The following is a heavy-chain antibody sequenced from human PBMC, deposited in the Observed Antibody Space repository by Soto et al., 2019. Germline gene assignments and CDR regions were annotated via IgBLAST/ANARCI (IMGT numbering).Heavy chain of an antibody. J-gene: IGHJ4*02. Sequence: AETLSLTCAVSGGSFTRNNWWTVVRQPPGQGLEWIGEIYRTGSTNYNPSLKSRVTISLDKSENQFSLKVTSLTAADTAVYYCASRDPGTSVDYWGQGTLVTVSS. CDR3: ASRDPGTSVDY. V-gene: IGHV4-4*02. CDR1: GGSFTRNNW. CDR2: IYRTGST. D-gene: IGHD1-7*01.